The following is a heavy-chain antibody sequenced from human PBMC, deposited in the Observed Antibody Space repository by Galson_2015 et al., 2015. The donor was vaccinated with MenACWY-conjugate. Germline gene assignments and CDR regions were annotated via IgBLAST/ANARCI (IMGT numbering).Heavy chain of an antibody. CDR1: GFTFSGYG. CDR3: AKDLVDIGRTGATFDY. J-gene: IGHJ4*02. D-gene: IGHD2-2*03. Sequence: SLRLSCAASGFTFSGYGMSWVRQAPGKGLEWVSGISGSDATTYYADSVKGRFTIARDNSKNTLYLQMNSLRVEDTAVYYCAKDLVDIGRTGATFDYWAREPWSPSPQ. V-gene: IGHV3-23*01. CDR2: ISGSDATT.